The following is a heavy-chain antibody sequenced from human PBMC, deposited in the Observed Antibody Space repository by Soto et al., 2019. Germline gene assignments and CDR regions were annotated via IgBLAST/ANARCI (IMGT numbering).Heavy chain of an antibody. Sequence: GGSLRLSCAASGFSLRSYSMNWVRQAPGKGLEWVSSISSGGSTYYADSVKGRFTISRDNSKNTLYLQMNSLRAEDTAVYYCAYSSTPFDYWGQGTLDTVSS. J-gene: IGHJ4*02. D-gene: IGHD6-13*01. CDR2: ISSGGST. CDR1: GFSLRSYS. V-gene: IGHV3-23*01. CDR3: AYSSTPFDY.